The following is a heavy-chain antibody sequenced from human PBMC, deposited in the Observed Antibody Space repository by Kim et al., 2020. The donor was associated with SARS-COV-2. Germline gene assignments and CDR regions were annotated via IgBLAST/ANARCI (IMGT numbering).Heavy chain of an antibody. CDR1: GFTFTSSA. V-gene: IGHV1-58*02. CDR3: AAASQTIAAAEDGFDP. D-gene: IGHD6-13*01. J-gene: IGHJ5*02. Sequence: SVKVSCKASGFTFTSSAMQWVRQARGQRLEWIGWIVVGSGNTNYAQKFQERVTITRDMSTSTAYMELSNLRSEDTAVYYCAAASQTIAAAEDGFDPWGQGTLVTVSS. CDR2: IVVGSGNT.